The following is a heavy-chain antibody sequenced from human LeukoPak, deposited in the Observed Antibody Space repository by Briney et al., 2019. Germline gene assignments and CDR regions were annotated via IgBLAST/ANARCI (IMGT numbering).Heavy chain of an antibody. CDR3: ARDIGVITRDLNWFDP. CDR2: INHSGST. V-gene: IGHV4-34*01. J-gene: IGHJ5*02. CDR1: GGSFSGYY. D-gene: IGHD3-10*01. Sequence: SETLSLTCAVYGGSFSGYYWSWIRQPPGKGLEWIGEINHSGSTNYNPSLKSRVTISVDTSKNQFSLKLSSVTAADTAVYYCARDIGVITRDLNWFDPWGQGTLVTVSS.